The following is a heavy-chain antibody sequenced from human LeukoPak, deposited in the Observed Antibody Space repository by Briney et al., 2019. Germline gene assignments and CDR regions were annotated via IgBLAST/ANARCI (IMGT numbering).Heavy chain of an antibody. CDR1: GYTFTGYY. CDR2: INPNSGGT. Sequence: SVKVSCKASGYTFTGYYMHWVPQAPGQGLEWMGWINPNSGGTNYAQKFQGRVTMTRETSISTAYMELSRRRSYDTAVYYCARLLWFGVPFDYWGQGTLVTVSS. J-gene: IGHJ4*02. D-gene: IGHD3-10*01. CDR3: ARLLWFGVPFDY. V-gene: IGHV1-2*02.